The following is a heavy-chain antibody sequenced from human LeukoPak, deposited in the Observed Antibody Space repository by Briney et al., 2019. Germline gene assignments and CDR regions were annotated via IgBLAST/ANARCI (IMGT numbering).Heavy chain of an antibody. CDR3: ARRYHDILTGYRAENWFAP. CDR2: IIPNSGGT. Sequence: ASVKVSCKASGYTFTDYYMHWLRQTPGQGLEWMGWIIPNSGGTEYAQKFQGRVTMTRDTSISTFYMELTRLTSDGTAVYYCARRYHDILTGYRAENWFAPWGQGTLVTVSA. J-gene: IGHJ5*02. D-gene: IGHD3-9*01. CDR1: GYTFTDYY. V-gene: IGHV1-2*02.